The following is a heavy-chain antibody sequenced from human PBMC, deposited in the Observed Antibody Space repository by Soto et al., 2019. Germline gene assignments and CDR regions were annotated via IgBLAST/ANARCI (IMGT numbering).Heavy chain of an antibody. V-gene: IGHV3-33*01. J-gene: IGHJ4*02. D-gene: IGHD5-12*01. CDR1: GFTFSSYG. CDR3: ARDSGYSGYTVKIDY. Sequence: VQLVESGGGVVQPGRSLRLSCAASGFTFSSYGMHWVRQAPGKGLEWVAVIWYDGSNKYYADSVKGRFTISRDNSKNTLYLQMNSLRAEDTAVYYCARDSGYSGYTVKIDYWGQGTLVTVSS. CDR2: IWYDGSNK.